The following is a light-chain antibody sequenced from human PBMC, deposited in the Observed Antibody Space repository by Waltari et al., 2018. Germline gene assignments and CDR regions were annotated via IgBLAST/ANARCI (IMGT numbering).Light chain of an antibody. CDR2: GAS. Sequence: VMTQSPATLSVSPGDSVTLSCRASQSLTSNLAWYQQKPGQPPRLLIFGASTRATGVSDRFSGSGTTTQFSLTISSLQPEDFAVYFCQQYNMWPSTFGQGTKLDIK. CDR1: QSLTSN. CDR3: QQYNMWPST. V-gene: IGKV3-15*01. J-gene: IGKJ2*01.